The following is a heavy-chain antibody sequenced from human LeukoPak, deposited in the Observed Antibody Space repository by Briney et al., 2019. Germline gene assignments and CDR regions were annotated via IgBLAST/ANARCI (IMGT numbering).Heavy chain of an antibody. V-gene: IGHV3-21*01. CDR1: GFTFRSYS. CDR3: ARDYYYDSRAFDY. D-gene: IGHD3-22*01. CDR2: ISSSSSYI. Sequence: GGSLRLSCAASGFTFRSYSMDWVRQAPGRGREGVSSISSSSSYIYYADSVKGRFTISRANAKNSLYLQMNSLRAEGTAVYYCARDYYYDSRAFDYWGQGTLVTVSS. J-gene: IGHJ4*02.